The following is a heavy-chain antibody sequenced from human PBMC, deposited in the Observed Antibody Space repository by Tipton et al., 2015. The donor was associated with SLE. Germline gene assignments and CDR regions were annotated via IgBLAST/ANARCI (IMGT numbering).Heavy chain of an antibody. CDR1: GYTFTTYY. Sequence: QLVQSGAEVKKPGASVKVSCKASGYTFTTYYIHWVRQAPGQGLEWMGIINPSSGSTNYAQNFQGRVTMTRDTSTSTLYMELTDLTSQDTAVYYCARDMKGGELVVTNDAFDIWGRGTMVTVSS. D-gene: IGHD2-21*02. J-gene: IGHJ3*02. CDR2: INPSSGST. V-gene: IGHV1-46*01. CDR3: ARDMKGGELVVTNDAFDI.